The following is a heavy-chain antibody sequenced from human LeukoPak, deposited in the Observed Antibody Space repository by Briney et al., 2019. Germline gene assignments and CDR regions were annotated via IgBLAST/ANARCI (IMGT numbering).Heavy chain of an antibody. CDR1: GYTFSRHG. CDR3: SRGDGWCDY. CDR2: IRTKTYGGTA. V-gene: IGHV3-49*04. Sequence: GGSLRLSCAASGYTFSRHGIHWVRQAPGKGLEWVGFIRTKTYGGTAEYAASVKGRFTISRDDSKSIAYLHMNSLKTEDTAVYYCSRGDGWCDYWGQGTLVTVSS. J-gene: IGHJ4*02. D-gene: IGHD6-19*01.